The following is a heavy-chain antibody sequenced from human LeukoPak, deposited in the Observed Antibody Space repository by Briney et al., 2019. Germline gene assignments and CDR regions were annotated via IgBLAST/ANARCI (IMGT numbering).Heavy chain of an antibody. V-gene: IGHV5-51*01. CDR1: GYSFSSYW. J-gene: IGHJ6*02. CDR3: ARQPHYYYGMDV. CDR2: IYPDDSNT. Sequence: GESLKISCKGSGYSFSSYWIGWVRQMPGKGLEWMGIIYPDDSNTRYSPSFQGQVTISADKSISTAYLQWSSLRASDTAMYFCARQPHYYYGMDVWGQGTTVTVSS.